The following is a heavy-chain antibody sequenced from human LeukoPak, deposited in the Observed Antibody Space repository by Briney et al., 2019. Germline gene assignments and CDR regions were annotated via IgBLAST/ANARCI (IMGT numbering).Heavy chain of an antibody. CDR3: ARDHNYAFDN. CDR2: VGIDSGNT. D-gene: IGHD1-1*01. V-gene: IGHV3-48*01. Sequence: QSGGSLRLSCAASGFTFSDYSMNWVCQAPGKGLEWISWVGIDSGNTKYADSVKGRFTISGEKAKNSLYLQMSSLRVEDTAVYYCARDHNYAFDNWGQGTLVTVSS. CDR1: GFTFSDYS. J-gene: IGHJ4*02.